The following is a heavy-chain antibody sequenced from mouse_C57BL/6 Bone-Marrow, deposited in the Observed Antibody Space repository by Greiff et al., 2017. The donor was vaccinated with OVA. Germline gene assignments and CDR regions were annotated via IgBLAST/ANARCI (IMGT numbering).Heavy chain of an antibody. Sequence: VQLQQSGAELVRPGASVTLSCKASGYTFTDYEMNWVKQTPVHGLEWIGAIEPETGGTAYNQKFKGKAILTAAKYSSTAYMELRSLTSEYYAVYYCTTVDGYYLWCYFDVWGPGTTVTVSS. CDR2: IEPETGGT. D-gene: IGHD2-3*01. V-gene: IGHV1-15*01. CDR1: GYTFTDYE. CDR3: TTVDGYYLWCYFDV. J-gene: IGHJ1*01.